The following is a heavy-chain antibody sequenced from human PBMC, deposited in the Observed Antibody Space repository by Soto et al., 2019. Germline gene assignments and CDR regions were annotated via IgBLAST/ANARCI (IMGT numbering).Heavy chain of an antibody. CDR1: GYTLTELS. V-gene: IGHV1-24*01. D-gene: IGHD3-16*01. CDR2: FDPEDGET. J-gene: IGHJ6*02. CDR3: ATRIMITFGGVMDV. Sequence: ASVKVSCKVSGYTLTELSMHWVRQAPGKGLEWMGGFDPEDGETIYAQKFQGRVTMTEDTSTDTAYMELSSLRSEDTAVYYCATRIMITFGGVMDVWGQGTTVTVSS.